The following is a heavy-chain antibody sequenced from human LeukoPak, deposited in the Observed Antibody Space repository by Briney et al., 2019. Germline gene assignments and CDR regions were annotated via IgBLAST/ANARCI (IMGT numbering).Heavy chain of an antibody. Sequence: PGGSLRLSCAASGFTFSSYSMNWVRQAPGKGLEWVPYISSSSSTIYYADSVKSRFTISRDNAKNSLYLQMNSLRAEDTAVYYCARVAGYSGYEPGYLEDWGQGTLVTVSS. J-gene: IGHJ4*02. V-gene: IGHV3-48*04. CDR2: ISSSSSTI. D-gene: IGHD5-12*01. CDR3: ARVAGYSGYEPGYLED. CDR1: GFTFSSYS.